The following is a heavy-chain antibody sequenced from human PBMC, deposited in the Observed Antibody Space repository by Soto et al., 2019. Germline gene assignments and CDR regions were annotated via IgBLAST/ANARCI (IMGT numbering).Heavy chain of an antibody. CDR1: GYTFTSYG. Sequence: ASVKVSCKASGYTFTSYGISWVRQAPGQGLEWMGWISAYNSNTNYAQKLQGRVTMTTDTSTSTAYMELRSLRSDDTAVYYCARGRYCSGGSCYLPGAFDIWGQGTMVTVSS. J-gene: IGHJ3*02. V-gene: IGHV1-18*04. CDR3: ARGRYCSGGSCYLPGAFDI. CDR2: ISAYNSNT. D-gene: IGHD2-15*01.